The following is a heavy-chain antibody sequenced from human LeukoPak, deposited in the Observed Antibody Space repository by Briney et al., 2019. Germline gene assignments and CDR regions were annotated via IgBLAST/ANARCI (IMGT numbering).Heavy chain of an antibody. Sequence: ASVKVSCKASGYTFTGYYMHWVRQAPGQGLEWMGWINPNSGGTNYAQKFQGWVTMTRDTSISTAYMELSRLRSDDTAVYYCAREEGVWFGELPSNLYGMDVWGQGTTVTVSS. V-gene: IGHV1-2*04. CDR3: AREEGVWFGELPSNLYGMDV. D-gene: IGHD3-10*01. CDR1: GYTFTGYY. J-gene: IGHJ6*02. CDR2: INPNSGGT.